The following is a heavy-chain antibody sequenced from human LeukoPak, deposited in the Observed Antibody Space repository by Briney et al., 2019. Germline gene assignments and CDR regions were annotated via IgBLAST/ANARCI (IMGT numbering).Heavy chain of an antibody. CDR3: ARVGTTGRIMAFDI. Sequence: GGSLRLSCTASGFTFSGYNMNWVRQAPGKGLEWVSSISGSRDYISYADSLKGRFTISRDNAKNSLYLQMNSLRAEDTAVYYCARVGTTGRIMAFDIWGQGTMVTVSS. J-gene: IGHJ3*02. V-gene: IGHV3-21*01. CDR2: ISGSRDYI. CDR1: GFTFSGYN. D-gene: IGHD1-1*01.